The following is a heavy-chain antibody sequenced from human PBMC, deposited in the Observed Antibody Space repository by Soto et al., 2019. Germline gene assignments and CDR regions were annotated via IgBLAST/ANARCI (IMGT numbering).Heavy chain of an antibody. CDR3: ARDPEYYGSGSYKKTDALYCYYGMDV. CDR2: IIPIFGTA. D-gene: IGHD3-10*01. Sequence: QVQLVQSGAEVKKPGSSVKVSCKASGGTFSSYAISWVRQAPGQGLEWMGGIIPIFGTANYAQKFQGRVTISADDSTRTDHMELSSLRSEDTAVYYCARDPEYYGSGSYKKTDALYCYYGMDVWGQGTTVTLSS. V-gene: IGHV1-69*01. CDR1: GGTFSSYA. J-gene: IGHJ6*02.